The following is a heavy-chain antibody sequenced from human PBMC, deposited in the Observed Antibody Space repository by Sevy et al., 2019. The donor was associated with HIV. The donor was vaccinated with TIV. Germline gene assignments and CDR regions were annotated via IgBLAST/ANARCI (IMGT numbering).Heavy chain of an antibody. V-gene: IGHV1-24*01. D-gene: IGHD6-6*01. Sequence: ASVKVSCKVSGCTLTELSMHWVRQAPGKGLEWMGGFDPEDGETIYAQKFQGRVTMTEDTSTDTAYMELSSLRSEDTAVYYCATYHCSSGGWFDPWGQGTLVTVSS. J-gene: IGHJ5*01. CDR1: GCTLTELS. CDR3: ATYHCSSGGWFDP. CDR2: FDPEDGET.